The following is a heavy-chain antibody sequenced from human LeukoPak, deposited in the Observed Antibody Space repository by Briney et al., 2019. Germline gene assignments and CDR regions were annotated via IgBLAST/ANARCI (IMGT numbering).Heavy chain of an antibody. V-gene: IGHV1-46*01. J-gene: IGHJ4*02. CDR2: INPSGGST. Sequence: ASVKVSCKASGYTFTSYYMHWVRQAPGQGLEWMGIINPSGGSTSYAQKFQGRVTMTRDTSTSTVYMELSSLRSGDTAVYYCARCDYGSGSYLCGVDYWGQGTLVTVSS. CDR3: ARCDYGSGSYLCGVDY. D-gene: IGHD3-10*01. CDR1: GYTFTSYY.